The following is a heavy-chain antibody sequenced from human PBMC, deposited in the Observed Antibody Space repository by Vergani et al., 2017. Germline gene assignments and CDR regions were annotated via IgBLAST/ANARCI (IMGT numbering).Heavy chain of an antibody. D-gene: IGHD4-17*01. CDR3: ARRTPVTTPYYYYGMDV. J-gene: IGHJ6*02. CDR2: IYHSGTT. CDR1: GYSISSGYY. V-gene: IGHV4-38-2*01. Sequence: QAQLQESGPRLVKPSQTLSLTCAVSGYSISSGYYWGWIRQPPGKGLEWIGSIYHSGTTYDNPSLRSRLTISVDTSQNQFSLKLRSVTAADTAVYYCARRTPVTTPYYYYGMDVWGQGTTVTVSS.